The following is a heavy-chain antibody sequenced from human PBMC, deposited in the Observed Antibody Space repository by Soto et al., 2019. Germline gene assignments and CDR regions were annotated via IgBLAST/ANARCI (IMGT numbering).Heavy chain of an antibody. V-gene: IGHV3-33*01. CDR1: GFTFSSYG. D-gene: IGHD6-13*01. CDR3: AREGRPGIAAAGDAFDI. CDR2: IWYDGSNK. Sequence: QVQLVESGGGVVQPGRSLRLSCAASGFTFSSYGMHWVRQAPGKGLEWVAVIWYDGSNKYYEDSVKGRFTISRDNSKNTQYLQMNSLRAEDTAVYYCAREGRPGIAAAGDAFDIWGQGTMVTVSS. J-gene: IGHJ3*02.